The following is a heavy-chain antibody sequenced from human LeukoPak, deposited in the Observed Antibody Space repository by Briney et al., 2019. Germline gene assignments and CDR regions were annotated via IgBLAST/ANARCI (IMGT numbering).Heavy chain of an antibody. V-gene: IGHV3-74*01. CDR1: GFTFRNHW. CDR2: ANNDGSRT. Sequence: GGSLRLSCAASGFTFRNHWMHWVRQAPGKGLEWISYANNDGSRTDYGDSVKGRFTISRDNARNTVSLQMNSLRAEDTAVYFCARGGDTILWGQGTLVTVSS. CDR3: ARGGDTIL. J-gene: IGHJ4*02. D-gene: IGHD5-24*01.